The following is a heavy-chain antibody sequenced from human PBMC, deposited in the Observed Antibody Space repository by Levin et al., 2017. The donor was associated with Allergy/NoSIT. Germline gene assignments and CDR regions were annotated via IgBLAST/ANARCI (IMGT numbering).Heavy chain of an antibody. Sequence: ASVKVSCKASGYTFTGYYMHWVRQAPGQGLEWMGWINPNSGGTNYAQKFQGRVTMTRDTSISTAYMELSRLRSDDTAVYYCARDALWFGELPLNYFDYWGQGTLVTVSS. CDR2: INPNSGGT. D-gene: IGHD3-10*01. CDR3: ARDALWFGELPLNYFDY. V-gene: IGHV1-2*02. J-gene: IGHJ4*02. CDR1: GYTFTGYY.